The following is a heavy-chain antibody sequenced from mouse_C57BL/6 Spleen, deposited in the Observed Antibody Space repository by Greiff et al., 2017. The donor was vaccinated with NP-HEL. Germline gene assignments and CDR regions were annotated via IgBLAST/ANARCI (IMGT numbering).Heavy chain of an antibody. CDR1: GFTFSDYY. Sequence: EVKLVESEGGLVQPGSSMKLSCTASGFTFSDYYMAWVRQVPEKGLEWVANINYDGSSTYYLDSLKSRFIISRDNAKNILYLQMSSLKSEDTATYYCARDQPYDYDGGAWYFDVWGTGTTVTVSS. D-gene: IGHD2-4*01. CDR2: INYDGSST. V-gene: IGHV5-16*01. J-gene: IGHJ1*03. CDR3: ARDQPYDYDGGAWYFDV.